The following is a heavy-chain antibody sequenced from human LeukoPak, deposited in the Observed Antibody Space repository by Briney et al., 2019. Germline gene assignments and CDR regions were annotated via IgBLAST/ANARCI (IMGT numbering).Heavy chain of an antibody. CDR2: IWYDGSNK. J-gene: IGHJ4*02. D-gene: IGHD3-22*01. V-gene: IGHV3-30*02. Sequence: TGGSLRLSCAASGFTFSSYGMHWVRQAPGKGLEWVAVIWYDGSNKYYADSVKGRFTISRDNSKNTLYLQMNSLRAEDTAVYYCAKNLYYYDSSGYSSLDYWGQGTLVTVSS. CDR1: GFTFSSYG. CDR3: AKNLYYYDSSGYSSLDY.